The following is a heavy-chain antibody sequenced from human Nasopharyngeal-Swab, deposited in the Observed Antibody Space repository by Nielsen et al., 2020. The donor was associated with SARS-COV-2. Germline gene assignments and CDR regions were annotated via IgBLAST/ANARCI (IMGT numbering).Heavy chain of an antibody. CDR1: GFTFSDYW. J-gene: IGHJ4*02. CDR3: AIPTRSTPFGY. CDR2: ISPDGSDG. V-gene: IGHV3-7*03. Sequence: GESLKISCAASGFTFSDYWMSWARQAPGKGLEWVANISPDGSDGQYVDSVRGRLTISRDNAKNSLYLQMSSLRAEDTAVYYCAIPTRSTPFGYWGQGTLVTVSS. D-gene: IGHD2-15*01.